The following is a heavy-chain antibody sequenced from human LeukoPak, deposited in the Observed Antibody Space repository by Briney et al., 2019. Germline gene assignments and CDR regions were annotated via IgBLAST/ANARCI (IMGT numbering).Heavy chain of an antibody. CDR3: ARDDSSGSHFDS. CDR1: GFMFNDYY. Sequence: GGSLRLSCAASGFMFNDYYMSWIRQAPGKGLEWVSYISPSSSFANYAESIKGRFTTSRDNAKNSLFLHMNSLGAEDTAMYYCARDDSSGSHFDSWGQGTLVTVSS. J-gene: IGHJ4*02. D-gene: IGHD3-22*01. V-gene: IGHV3-11*05. CDR2: ISPSSSFA.